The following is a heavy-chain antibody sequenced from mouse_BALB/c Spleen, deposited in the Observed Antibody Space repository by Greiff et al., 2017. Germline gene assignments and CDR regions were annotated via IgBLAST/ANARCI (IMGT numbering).Heavy chain of an antibody. J-gene: IGHJ2*01. CDR3: ASAYYRYYFDY. D-gene: IGHD2-14*01. V-gene: IGHV3-2*02. Sequence: VQLKQSGPGLVKPSQSLSLTCTVTGYSITSDYAWNWIRQFPGNKLEWMGYISYSGSTSYNPSLKSRISITRDTSKNQFFLQLNSVTTEDTATYYCASAYYRYYFDYWGQGTTLTVSS. CDR1: GYSITSDYA. CDR2: ISYSGST.